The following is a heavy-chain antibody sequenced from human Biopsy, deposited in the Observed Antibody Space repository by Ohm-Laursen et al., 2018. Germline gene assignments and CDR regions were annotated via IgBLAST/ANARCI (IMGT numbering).Heavy chain of an antibody. Sequence: SVKVSCKASGGTFTNYAISWVRQAPGQGLEWMGGIIPIFGTANYAQKFQGRVTVTADESTSTAYMELSSLRSDDTAVYYCARDALGGGSYRFFYWGQGSLVTVSS. CDR3: ARDALGGGSYRFFY. D-gene: IGHD1-26*01. J-gene: IGHJ4*02. CDR1: GGTFTNYA. CDR2: IIPIFGTA. V-gene: IGHV1-69*13.